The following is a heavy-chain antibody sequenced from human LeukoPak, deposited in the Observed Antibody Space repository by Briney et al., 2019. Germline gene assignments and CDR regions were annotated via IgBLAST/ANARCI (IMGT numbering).Heavy chain of an antibody. D-gene: IGHD3-22*01. V-gene: IGHV3-21*01. J-gene: IGHJ4*02. CDR3: ARRGYSDSSGYDY. CDR1: GFTFKNYA. Sequence: GGSLRLSCATSGFTFKNYAMNWVRQAPGKGLEWVSSTSGDSTYIYYADSVMGRSTISRNNAKNSLYLQINSLRAEDTAIYYCARRGYSDSSGYDYWGQGTLVTVSS. CDR2: TSGDSTYI.